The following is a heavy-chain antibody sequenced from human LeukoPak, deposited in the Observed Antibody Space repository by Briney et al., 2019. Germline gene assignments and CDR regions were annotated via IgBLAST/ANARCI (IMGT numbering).Heavy chain of an antibody. CDR1: GYRFTSYW. Sequence: GESLKISFQGSGYRFTSYWIGWVRPMPGKGLEWMGIIYPGDSDTRYSPSFQGQVTISADKSISTAYLQWSSLKASDTAMYYCARSRGYDFWSGSLYCFDYWGQGTLVTVSS. V-gene: IGHV5-51*01. CDR2: IYPGDSDT. J-gene: IGHJ4*02. CDR3: ARSRGYDFWSGSLYCFDY. D-gene: IGHD3-3*01.